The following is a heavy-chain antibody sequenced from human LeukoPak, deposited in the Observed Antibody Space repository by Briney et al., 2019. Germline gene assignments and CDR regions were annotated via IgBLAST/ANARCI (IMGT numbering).Heavy chain of an antibody. CDR2: ISSSGSTI. Sequence: PGGSLRLSCAASGFTFSDYYMSWIRQAPGKGLEWVSYISSSGSTIYYADSVKGRFTISRDNAKNSLYLQMNSLRAEDTAVYYCARVGTGYCSSTSCYDGIEFDYWGQGTLVTVSS. J-gene: IGHJ4*02. D-gene: IGHD2-2*01. CDR3: ARVGTGYCSSTSCYDGIEFDY. CDR1: GFTFSDYY. V-gene: IGHV3-11*04.